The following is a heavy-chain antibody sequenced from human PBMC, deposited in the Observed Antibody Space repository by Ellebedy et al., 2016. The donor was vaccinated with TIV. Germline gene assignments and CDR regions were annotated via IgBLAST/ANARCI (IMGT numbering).Heavy chain of an antibody. Sequence: GGSLRLXXVASGFTFSSFGMTWVRQAPGKGPEWLAVVSGSGNSIYYAESVRGRFTISRDNFKDTVYLEMNSLRAEDTAVYYCARASEPRFGELVSFAGSTRFNLWGQGTMVTVSS. V-gene: IGHV3-23*01. CDR3: ARASEPRFGELVSFAGSTRFNL. D-gene: IGHD3-10*01. CDR2: VSGSGNSI. CDR1: GFTFSSFG. J-gene: IGHJ3*01.